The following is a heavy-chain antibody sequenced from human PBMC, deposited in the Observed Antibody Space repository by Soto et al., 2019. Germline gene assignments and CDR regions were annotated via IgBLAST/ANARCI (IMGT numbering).Heavy chain of an antibody. V-gene: IGHV3-30*18. J-gene: IGHJ6*02. CDR2: ISYDGSNK. Sequence: GGSLRLSCAASGFTFSSYGMHWVRQAPGKGLEWVAVISYDGSNKYCADSVKGRLTISRDNSKNTLYLQMNSLRAEDTAVYYCAKGIVGANSYYYGMDVWGQGTTVTVSS. CDR3: AKGIVGANSYYYGMDV. CDR1: GFTFSSYG. D-gene: IGHD1-26*01.